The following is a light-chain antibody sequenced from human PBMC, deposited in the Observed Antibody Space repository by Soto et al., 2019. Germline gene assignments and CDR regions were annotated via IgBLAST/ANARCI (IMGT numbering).Light chain of an antibody. V-gene: IGKV3-11*01. J-gene: IGKJ2*01. Sequence: EIVLTQSPATLSLSPGERATLSCRASQSVSSYLAWYQQKPGQAPRLLIYDASNRATGIPARFSGSGSGTEFTLTISSLEPEDFAVYYCKQRSTWPPYTFGPGTKLEIK. CDR1: QSVSSY. CDR3: KQRSTWPPYT. CDR2: DAS.